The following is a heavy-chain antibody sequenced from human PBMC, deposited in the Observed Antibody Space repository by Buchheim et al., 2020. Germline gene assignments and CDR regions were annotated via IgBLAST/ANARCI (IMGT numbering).Heavy chain of an antibody. D-gene: IGHD5-18*01. J-gene: IGHJ4*02. V-gene: IGHV4-39*01. CDR3: ARRRTAMVDF. CDR1: GGSITSSSYY. Sequence: QLQLQESGPGLVKPSETLSLTCTVSGGSITSSSYYWGWIRQPPGKGLEWIGRINYSGTTYYNPSLKSRGTISVEKSKNQFSLKLSSVTTADTAVYYCARRRTAMVDFWGQGTL. CDR2: INYSGTT.